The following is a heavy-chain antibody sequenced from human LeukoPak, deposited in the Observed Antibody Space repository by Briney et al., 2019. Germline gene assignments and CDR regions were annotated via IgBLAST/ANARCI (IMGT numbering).Heavy chain of an antibody. D-gene: IGHD3-3*01. J-gene: IGHJ4*02. CDR2: ISKSGTTV. CDR1: GLGFSVYY. CDR3: TAGVALDY. V-gene: IGHV3-11*01. Sequence: GGSLRLSCAASGLGFSVYYMTWIRQAPGNGLEWLSHISKSGTTVYYADSVKGRFTISRDSAKNSLYLHMNSLRAEDTAVYYCTAGVALDYWGQGALVTVSS.